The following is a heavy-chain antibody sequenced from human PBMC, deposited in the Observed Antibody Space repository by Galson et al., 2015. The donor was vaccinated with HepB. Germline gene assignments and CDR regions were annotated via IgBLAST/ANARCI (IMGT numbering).Heavy chain of an antibody. CDR1: GGSINNTLYY. CDR2: IDYSGST. Sequence: LSLTCSVSGGSINNTLYYWGCIRQPPGKGLEWIGSIDYSGSTYYNPSLKSRLTISVDTSKNQFSLKLSSMTAADTALYYCATQAGADILTLFFFDLWGRGALVSVSP. V-gene: IGHV4-39*01. D-gene: IGHD2-2*02. J-gene: IGHJ2*01. CDR3: ATQAGADILTLFFFDL.